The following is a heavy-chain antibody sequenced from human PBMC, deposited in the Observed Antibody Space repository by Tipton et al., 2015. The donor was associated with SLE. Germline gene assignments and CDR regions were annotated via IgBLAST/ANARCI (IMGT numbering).Heavy chain of an antibody. CDR1: GGSLSSGSYY. V-gene: IGHV4-61*09. Sequence: TLSLTCTVSGGSLSSGSYYWCWIRRPAGKGLEWIGHTYTSGSTNYNPSLKSRVTISVDTSKNQFSLKLSSVTAEDTAVYYCARANSSSWYGVDYYGMDVWGQGTTVTVSS. D-gene: IGHD6-13*01. CDR2: TYTSGST. J-gene: IGHJ6*02. CDR3: ARANSSSWYGVDYYGMDV.